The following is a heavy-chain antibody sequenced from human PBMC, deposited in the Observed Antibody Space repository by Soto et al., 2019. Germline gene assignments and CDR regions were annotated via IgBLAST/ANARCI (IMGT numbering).Heavy chain of an antibody. J-gene: IGHJ4*02. D-gene: IGHD4-17*01. CDR2: ISAYNGNT. Sequence: ASVKVSCKASGYTFTSYGISWVRQAPGQGLEWMGWISAYNGNTKYAQKLQGRVTMTTDTSTSTVYMELRSLRSEDTAVYYCARDLSFYGDYGVDYWGQGTLVTVSS. V-gene: IGHV1-18*01. CDR1: GYTFTSYG. CDR3: ARDLSFYGDYGVDY.